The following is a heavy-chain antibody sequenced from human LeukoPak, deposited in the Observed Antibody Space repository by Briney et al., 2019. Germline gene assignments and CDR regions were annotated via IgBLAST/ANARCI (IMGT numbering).Heavy chain of an antibody. CDR1: GFTFSSYA. Sequence: GGSLRLSCAASGFTFSSYAMSWVRQAPGKGLEWVSGISGSGGSTYYADSVKGRFTISRDSSKNTLYLQMNSLRAEDTAVYYCAKDDYDSSGYPNAFHTWGQGTMVTVSS. D-gene: IGHD3-22*01. J-gene: IGHJ3*02. CDR3: AKDDYDSSGYPNAFHT. CDR2: ISGSGGST. V-gene: IGHV3-23*01.